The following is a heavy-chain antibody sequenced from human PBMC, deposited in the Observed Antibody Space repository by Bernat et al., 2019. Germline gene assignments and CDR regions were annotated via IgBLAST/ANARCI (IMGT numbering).Heavy chain of an antibody. CDR1: GGSISSGGYY. Sequence: QVQLQESGPGLVKPSQTLSLTYTVSGGSISSGGYYWSWIRQHPGKGLEWIGYIYYSGSTYYNPSLKSRVTISVDTSKNQFSLKLSSVTAADTAVYYCARDWGYCSGGSCYRYYFDYWGQGTLVTVSS. CDR2: IYYSGST. J-gene: IGHJ4*02. CDR3: ARDWGYCSGGSCYRYYFDY. V-gene: IGHV4-31*03. D-gene: IGHD2-15*01.